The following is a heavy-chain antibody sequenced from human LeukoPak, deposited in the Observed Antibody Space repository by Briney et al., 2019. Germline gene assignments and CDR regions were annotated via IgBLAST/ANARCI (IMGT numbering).Heavy chain of an antibody. CDR2: IYCSGST. J-gene: IGHJ4*02. CDR1: GASISSSSYY. D-gene: IGHD3-9*01. CDR3: ARLDYDILTGYPYYFDY. Sequence: NPSETLFLACTVSGASISSSSYYWGWIRQPPGKGLEWIGSIYCSGSTYYNPSLKSRGTISVDTSKNQFSLKLSSVTAADTAVYYCARLDYDILTGYPYYFDYWGQGTLVTVSS. V-gene: IGHV4-39*01.